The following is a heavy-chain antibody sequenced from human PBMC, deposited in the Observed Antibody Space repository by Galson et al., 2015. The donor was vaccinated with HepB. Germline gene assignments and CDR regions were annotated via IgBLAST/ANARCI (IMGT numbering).Heavy chain of an antibody. D-gene: IGHD2-2*02. CDR3: ARDVYCSSTSCYILDY. Sequence: SVKVSCKASGYTFTSYGISWVRQAPGQGLEWMGWISAYNGNTNYAQKLQGRVTMTTDTSTSTAYMELRSLRSDDTAVYYCARDVYCSSTSCYILDYWGQGTLVTVSS. V-gene: IGHV1-18*01. CDR2: ISAYNGNT. CDR1: GYTFTSYG. J-gene: IGHJ4*02.